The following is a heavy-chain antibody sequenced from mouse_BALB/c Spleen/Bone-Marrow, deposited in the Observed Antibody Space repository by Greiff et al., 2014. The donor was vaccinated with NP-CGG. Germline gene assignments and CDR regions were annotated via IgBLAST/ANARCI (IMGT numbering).Heavy chain of an antibody. V-gene: IGHV14-3*02. J-gene: IGHJ4*01. CDR1: GFNIKDTY. D-gene: IGHD4-1*01. Sequence: VQLKQSGAELVKPGASVKLSCTASGFNIKDTYMRWVEQRPEQGLEWIGRIDPANGNTKYDPKFQGKATITADTSSNTAYLQLSSLTSEDTAVYYCARWEYYAMDYWGQGTSVTVSS. CDR3: ARWEYYAMDY. CDR2: IDPANGNT.